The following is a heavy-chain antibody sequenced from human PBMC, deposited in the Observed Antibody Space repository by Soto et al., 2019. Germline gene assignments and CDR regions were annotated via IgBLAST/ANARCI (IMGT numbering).Heavy chain of an antibody. J-gene: IGHJ2*01. D-gene: IGHD5-12*01. CDR2: IYSGGST. V-gene: IGHV3-66*01. CDR3: ARVWAGVGGYDDRNYCYFDL. Sequence: EVQLVESGGGLVQPGGSLRLSCAASGFTVSSNYMSWVRQAPGKGLEWVSVIYSGGSTYYADSVKGRFTISRDNSKNTLYLQMNSLRAEDTAVYYWARVWAGVGGYDDRNYCYFDLWGRGTLVTVSS. CDR1: GFTVSSNY.